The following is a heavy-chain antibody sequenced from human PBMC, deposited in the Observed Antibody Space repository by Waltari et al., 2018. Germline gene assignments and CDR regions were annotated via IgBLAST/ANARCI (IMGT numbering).Heavy chain of an antibody. CDR2: INHSGST. CDR3: ARDRNPPLDYGDYVDWFDP. J-gene: IGHJ5*02. Sequence: QVQLQQWGAGLLKPSETLSLTCAVYGGSFSGYYWSWIRQPPGKGLEWIGEINHSGSTNHNPSLKGRVTIAVDTSKNQFSLKLSSVTAADTAVYYCARDRNPPLDYGDYVDWFDPWGQGTLVTVSS. CDR1: GGSFSGYY. D-gene: IGHD4-17*01. V-gene: IGHV4-34*01.